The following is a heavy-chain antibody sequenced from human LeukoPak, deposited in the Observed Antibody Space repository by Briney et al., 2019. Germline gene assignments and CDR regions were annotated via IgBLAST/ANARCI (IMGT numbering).Heavy chain of an antibody. D-gene: IGHD1-1*01. J-gene: IGHJ3*02. V-gene: IGHV1-8*03. CDR3: ARVRKAGNAFDI. CDR1: GYTFTSYD. Sequence: ASVKVSCKASGYTFTSYDINWVRQATGQGLEWMGWMNPNSGNTGYAQKFQGRVTITRNTSISTAYMELSSLRSEDTAVYYCARVRKAGNAFDIWGQGTMVTVSS. CDR2: MNPNSGNT.